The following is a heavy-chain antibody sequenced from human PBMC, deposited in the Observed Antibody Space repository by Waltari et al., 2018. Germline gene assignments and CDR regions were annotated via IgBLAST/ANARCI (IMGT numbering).Heavy chain of an antibody. D-gene: IGHD6-19*01. CDR3: ARNTSGWYDN. CDR2: IYYCGST. J-gene: IGHJ5*02. V-gene: IGHV4-59*01. CDR1: GCSMNSYY. Sequence: QVQLQESGPVLVKPSGTLSLTCSVSGCSMNSYYWGWFRQPPGKGLEWIGDIYYCGSTTYNPSLKSRVTISVDTSKNHFSMERTSVTAADTAGYYCARNTSGWYDNWGQGTLVTVSS.